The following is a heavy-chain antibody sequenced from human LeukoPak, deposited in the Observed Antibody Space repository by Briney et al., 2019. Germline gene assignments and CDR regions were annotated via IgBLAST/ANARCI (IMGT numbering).Heavy chain of an antibody. CDR1: GGSISSYY. D-gene: IGHD3-10*01. CDR3: ARGDYFISGNYYVFDY. CDR2: IFYSGTT. J-gene: IGHJ4*02. V-gene: IGHV4-59*01. Sequence: SETLSLTCSVSGGSISSYYWSWLRQPPGKGLEWIGYIFYSGTTNYNPSLKSRVTISQDTSKNQISLKLSSVTAADTAVYYCARGDYFISGNYYVFDYWGQGTLVTVSS.